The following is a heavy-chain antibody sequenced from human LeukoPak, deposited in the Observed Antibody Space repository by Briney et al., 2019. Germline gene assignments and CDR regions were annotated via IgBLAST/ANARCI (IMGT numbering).Heavy chain of an antibody. Sequence: PGGSLRLSCAASGLTFSSYAMNWVRQAPGRGLEWVSTISASGAGTYYADSVKGRFTISRDNSKNTLYLQMNSLRAEDTAIYYCAKEGLAGRQDYFDYWGQGTLVTVSP. CDR3: AKEGLAGRQDYFDY. CDR1: GLTFSSYA. V-gene: IGHV3-23*01. CDR2: ISASGAGT. J-gene: IGHJ4*02. D-gene: IGHD6-6*01.